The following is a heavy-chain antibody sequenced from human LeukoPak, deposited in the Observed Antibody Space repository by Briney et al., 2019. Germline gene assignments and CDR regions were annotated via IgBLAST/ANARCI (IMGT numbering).Heavy chain of an antibody. CDR2: VFSSGST. V-gene: IGHV4-59*01. CDR1: GGSISSYY. Sequence: PSETLSLTCTLSGGSISSYYWSWLRQPPGKGLEWIGYVFSSGSTTYNPSLKSRVTISVDTSKNQFSLELSSVTAADTAMYYCTRRRRDGYNFDLWGQGTLVTVSS. J-gene: IGHJ4*02. CDR3: TRRRRDGYNFDL. D-gene: IGHD5-24*01.